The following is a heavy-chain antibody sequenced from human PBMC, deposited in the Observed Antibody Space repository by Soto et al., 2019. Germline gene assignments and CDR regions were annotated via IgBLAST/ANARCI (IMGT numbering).Heavy chain of an antibody. CDR1: GFTFSSYW. Sequence: EVQLVESGGGLVQPGGSLRLSCAASGFTFSSYWMSWVRQAPGKGLEWVANIKQDGSEKYYVDSVKGRFTISRDNAKNSLYLQMNSLSAEDTAVYYCARDQGSPNAYYYYGMDVWGQGTTVTVSS. CDR2: IKQDGSEK. CDR3: ARDQGSPNAYYYYGMDV. J-gene: IGHJ6*02. D-gene: IGHD1-1*01. V-gene: IGHV3-7*01.